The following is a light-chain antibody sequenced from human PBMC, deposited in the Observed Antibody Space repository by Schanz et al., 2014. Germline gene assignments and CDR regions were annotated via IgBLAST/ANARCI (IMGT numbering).Light chain of an antibody. CDR2: DVI. CDR3: SSYTSIGTRV. Sequence: QSALTQPRSVSGSPGQSVTISCSGTSSDIGGYNYVSWYQQYPGKGPKLVIYDVIKRPSGVPDRFSGSKSGNTASLTVSGLQAEDEADYYCSSYTSIGTRVFGGGTKLTVL. CDR1: SSDIGGYNY. V-gene: IGLV2-11*01. J-gene: IGLJ3*02.